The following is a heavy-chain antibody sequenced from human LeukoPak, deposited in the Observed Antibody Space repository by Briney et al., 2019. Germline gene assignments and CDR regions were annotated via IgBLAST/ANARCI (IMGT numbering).Heavy chain of an antibody. V-gene: IGHV3-9*01. CDR3: AKDIYYDSSGPLFDY. Sequence: GRSLILSCAASGFTFDDYAMHWVRQAPGKGLEWVSGISWNSGYIGYADSVKGRFTISRDSAKNSLYLQMNSLRAEDTALYYCAKDIYYDSSGPLFDYWGQGTLVTVSS. CDR1: GFTFDDYA. J-gene: IGHJ4*02. D-gene: IGHD3-22*01. CDR2: ISWNSGYI.